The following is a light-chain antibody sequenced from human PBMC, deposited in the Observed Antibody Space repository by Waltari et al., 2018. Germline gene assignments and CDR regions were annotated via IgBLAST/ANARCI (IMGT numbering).Light chain of an antibody. J-gene: IGLJ1*01. CDR1: SSDVGGSTS. V-gene: IGLV2-8*01. Sequence: QSALTQPPSAPGSPGQSVTISSTGTSSDVGGSTSVSWYQQHPGKAPKLMIYGVSKRPPGVPDRFSCSKSGNTASLTVSGLQAEDEAYYYCSSYAGSNNYVFGTGTKVTVL. CDR3: SSYAGSNNYV. CDR2: GVS.